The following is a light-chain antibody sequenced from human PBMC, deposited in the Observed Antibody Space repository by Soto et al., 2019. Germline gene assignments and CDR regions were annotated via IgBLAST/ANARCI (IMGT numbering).Light chain of an antibody. CDR1: QSVSSSY. CDR2: GAS. J-gene: IGKJ5*01. Sequence: EIVLTQSPGTLSLSPGERATLSCRASQSVSSSYLAWYQQKPGQAPRLLIYGASSRATGIPDRFSGSGSGTDFTLTISSLQSEDFAVYYCQQDSNWPPITFGQGTRLEIK. CDR3: QQDSNWPPIT. V-gene: IGKV3-20*01.